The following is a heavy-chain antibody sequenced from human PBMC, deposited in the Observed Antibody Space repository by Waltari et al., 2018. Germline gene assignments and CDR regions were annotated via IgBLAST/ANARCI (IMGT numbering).Heavy chain of an antibody. CDR3: TRGGNYYFDY. CDR2: INPDGRTT. J-gene: IGHJ4*02. V-gene: IGHV3-74*01. CDR1: GFTFSSSW. Sequence: EVQLVESGGGLLQPGGSVSLSCAGSGFTFSSSWIHWVRQPPGKGLVWVSRINPDGRTTNYADSVRGRFTISRDNAQNTVYLEMNSLRAEDTAVYFCTRGGNYYFDYWGRGTLVTVSS. D-gene: IGHD5-12*01.